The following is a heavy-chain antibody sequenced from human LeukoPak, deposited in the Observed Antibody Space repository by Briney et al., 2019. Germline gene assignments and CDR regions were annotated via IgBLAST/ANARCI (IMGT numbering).Heavy chain of an antibody. CDR3: ARDKKGDFWSGFYPVFDY. CDR2: ISPYNGNT. D-gene: IGHD3-3*01. J-gene: IGHJ4*02. Sequence: GASVKVSCKASGYTFTSYGISWVRQAAGQELEWLGWISPYNGNTNYAQNLQGRVTMTTDTSTSTAYMELRSLRSDDTAVYYCARDKKGDFWSGFYPVFDYWGQGTLVTVSS. V-gene: IGHV1-18*01. CDR1: GYTFTSYG.